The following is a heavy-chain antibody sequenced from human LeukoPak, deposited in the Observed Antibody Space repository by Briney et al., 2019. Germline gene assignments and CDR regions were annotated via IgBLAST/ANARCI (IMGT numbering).Heavy chain of an antibody. CDR2: TYYRSKWYN. CDR1: GDSVSSNSAA. D-gene: IGHD6-19*01. J-gene: IGHJ5*02. CDR3: ARDTWGSSGWYVTSLNWFDP. V-gene: IGHV6-1*01. Sequence: SQTLSLTCAISGDSVSSNSAAWNWIRQSPSRGLEWLGRTYYRSKWYNDYAVSVKSRITINPDTSKNQFSLQLNSVTPEDTAVYYCARDTWGSSGWYVTSLNWFDPWGQGTLVTVSS.